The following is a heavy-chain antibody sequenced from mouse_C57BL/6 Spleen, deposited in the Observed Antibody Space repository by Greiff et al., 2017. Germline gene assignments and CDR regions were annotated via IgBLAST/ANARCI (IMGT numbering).Heavy chain of an antibody. CDR2: IDPSDSYT. J-gene: IGHJ4*01. V-gene: IGHV1-69*01. Sequence: QVQLQQPGAELVMPGASVKLSCKASGYTFTSYWMHWVKQRPGQGLEWIGEIDPSDSYTNYNQKFKGKSTLTVDKSSSTAYMQLSSLTSEDSAVYYCARRAYFYYAMAYWGQGTSVTVSS. CDR3: ARRAYFYYAMAY. D-gene: IGHD2-10*01. CDR1: GYTFTSYW.